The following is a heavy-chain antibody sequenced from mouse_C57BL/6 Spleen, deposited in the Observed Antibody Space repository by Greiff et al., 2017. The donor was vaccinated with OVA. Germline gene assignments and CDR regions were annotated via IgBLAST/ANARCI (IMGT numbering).Heavy chain of an antibody. Sequence: VQLQQSGAELVKPGASVKLSCTASGFNIKDYYMHWVKQRTEQGLEWIGRIDPEAGETKYAPKFQGKATITADTSSNTAYLQLSRLTSEDTAVYYCAREVRNAMDYWGQETSVTVSS. CDR1: GFNIKDYY. V-gene: IGHV14-2*01. D-gene: IGHD2-14*01. CDR2: IDPEAGET. CDR3: AREVRNAMDY. J-gene: IGHJ4*01.